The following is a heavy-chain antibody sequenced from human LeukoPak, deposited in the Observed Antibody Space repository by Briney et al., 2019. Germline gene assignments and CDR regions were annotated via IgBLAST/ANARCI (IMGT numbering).Heavy chain of an antibody. CDR2: ISWNSGKI. J-gene: IGHJ2*01. CDR1: GFTFGEYG. V-gene: IGHV3-9*03. Sequence: GGSLRLSCAASGFTFGEYGMNWVRQAPGKGLEWVSGISWNSGKIDYADSVKGRFTISRDKDKNSLYLQMNSLRTEDMALYYCAKAYGDYEGCYFDLWGRGTLVTVS. CDR3: AKAYGDYEGCYFDL. D-gene: IGHD4-17*01.